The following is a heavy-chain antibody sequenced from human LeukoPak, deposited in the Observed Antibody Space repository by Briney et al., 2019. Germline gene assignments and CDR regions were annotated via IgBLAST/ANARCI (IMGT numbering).Heavy chain of an antibody. CDR1: GGSISSYY. D-gene: IGHD3-16*02. V-gene: IGHV4-59*01. J-gene: IGHJ3*02. Sequence: PSETLSLTCTVSGGSISSYYWSWIRQPPGKGLEWIGYIYYSGSTNYNPSLKSRVTISVDTSKNQFSLKLSSVTAADTAVYYCARSPGVGYTINDAFDIWGQGTMVTVSS. CDR2: IYYSGST. CDR3: ARSPGVGYTINDAFDI.